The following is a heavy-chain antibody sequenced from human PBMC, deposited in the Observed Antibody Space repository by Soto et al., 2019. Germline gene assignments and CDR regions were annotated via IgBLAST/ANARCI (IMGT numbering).Heavy chain of an antibody. CDR1: GYTFTSYG. J-gene: IGHJ4*02. Sequence: QVQLVQSGAEVKKPGASVKVSCKASGYTFTSYGISWVRQAPGQGLEWMGWISAYNGNTNYAQKLQGRVTMTTDTSTSTACMELRSLRSGDSAVYYCARTRGRLTGITGTQYYFDYWGQGTLVTVSS. D-gene: IGHD1-7*01. CDR3: ARTRGRLTGITGTQYYFDY. CDR2: ISAYNGNT. V-gene: IGHV1-18*04.